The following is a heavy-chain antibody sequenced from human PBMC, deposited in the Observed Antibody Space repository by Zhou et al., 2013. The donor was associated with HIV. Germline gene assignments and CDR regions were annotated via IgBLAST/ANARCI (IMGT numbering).Heavy chain of an antibody. CDR3: ARGGSSGWSDNYFDH. CDR1: DYPVNFGYY. D-gene: IGHD3-22*01. V-gene: IGHV4-38-2*01. Sequence: QVQLQESGPGLVRPSETLSLTCAVSDYPVNFGYYWGWIRQTPGKGLEWIGSIYHSGTSFYNPSLKSRVTLSIDTVKNQIFLEMTSVTAADTALYYCARGGSSGWSDNYFDHWGRGTRVSVSS. CDR2: IYHSGTS. J-gene: IGHJ4*02.